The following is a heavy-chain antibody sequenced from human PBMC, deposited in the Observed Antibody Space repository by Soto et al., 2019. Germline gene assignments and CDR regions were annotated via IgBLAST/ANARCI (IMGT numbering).Heavy chain of an antibody. CDR2: ISGSGGNT. J-gene: IGHJ4*02. Sequence: GGSLRLSCAASGFTFASYAMSWVRQAPGKGLEWVSGISGSGGNTYNADSVKGRFTISRDNSKNTLYLDMISLRAEDTAVYYCAKGLSIAAAGTFDYWVQGTLVTVSS. V-gene: IGHV3-23*01. CDR1: GFTFASYA. D-gene: IGHD6-13*01. CDR3: AKGLSIAAAGTFDY.